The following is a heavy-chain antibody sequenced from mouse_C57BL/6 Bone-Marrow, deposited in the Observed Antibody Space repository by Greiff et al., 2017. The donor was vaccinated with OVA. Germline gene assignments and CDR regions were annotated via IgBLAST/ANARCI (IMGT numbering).Heavy chain of an antibody. J-gene: IGHJ1*03. V-gene: IGHV1-19*01. CDR1: GYTFTDYY. D-gene: IGHD1-1*01. CDR3: ARDYYGSSHWYFDV. CDR2: INPYNGGT. Sequence: VQLQQSGPVLVKPGASVEMSCKASGYTFTDYYMNWVKQSHGKSLEWIGVINPYNGGTSYNQKFKGKATLTVDKSSSTAYMELNSLTSEDSAVYYCARDYYGSSHWYFDVWGTGTTVTVSS.